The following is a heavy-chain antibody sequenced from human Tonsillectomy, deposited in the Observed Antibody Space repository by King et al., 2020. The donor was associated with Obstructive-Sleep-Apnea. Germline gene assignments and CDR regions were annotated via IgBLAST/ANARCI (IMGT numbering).Heavy chain of an antibody. Sequence: QLVQSGAEVKKPGSSVKVSWKSSGGTFSSYAISWVRQAPGQGLVCMGGIIPIFCPANYAQKIQGGVTITADASTSTAYMELCSLRSEDTAVYYCARGTSSLYDAFDIWGQGTMVTVSS. CDR1: GGTFSSYA. CDR3: ARGTSSLYDAFDI. CDR2: IIPIFCPA. J-gene: IGHJ3*02. V-gene: IGHV1-69*01. D-gene: IGHD2-2*01.